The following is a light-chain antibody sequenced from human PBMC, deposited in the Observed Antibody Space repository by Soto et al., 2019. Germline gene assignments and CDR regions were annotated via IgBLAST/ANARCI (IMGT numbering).Light chain of an antibody. Sequence: EIVLTQSPATMSLSPGERYTLSCMASQSVSSYLAWYQQKPGQARRLLIYDASNRATGIPARFSGSGSGADFTLTISSLEPEDFAVYYCQQRSNWPRITFGQGTRLEIK. CDR3: QQRSNWPRIT. J-gene: IGKJ5*01. V-gene: IGKV3-11*01. CDR2: DAS. CDR1: QSVSSY.